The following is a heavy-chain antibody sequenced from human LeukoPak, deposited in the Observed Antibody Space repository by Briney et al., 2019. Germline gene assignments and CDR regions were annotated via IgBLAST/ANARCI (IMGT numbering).Heavy chain of an antibody. Sequence: GSLRLSCAASGFTFSNYGMHWVRQAPGKGLEWVAVIWYDGSNKYYADSVKGRFTISRDNSKNTLYLQMNSLRAEDTAVYYCARGRREYCSSTSCYRGGVGYYFDYWGQGTLVTVSS. V-gene: IGHV3-33*01. CDR2: IWYDGSNK. D-gene: IGHD2-2*02. CDR3: ARGRREYCSSTSCYRGGVGYYFDY. CDR1: GFTFSNYG. J-gene: IGHJ4*02.